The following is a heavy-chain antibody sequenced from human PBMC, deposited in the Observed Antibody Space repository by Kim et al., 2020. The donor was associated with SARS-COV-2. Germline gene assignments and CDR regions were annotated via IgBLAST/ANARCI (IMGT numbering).Heavy chain of an antibody. V-gene: IGHV1-2*02. J-gene: IGHJ6*02. D-gene: IGHD2-15*01. Sequence: ASVKVSCKASGYTFTGYYMHWVRQAPGQGLEWMGWINPNSGGTNYAQKFQGRVTMTRDTSISTAYMELSRLRSDDTAVYYCASHSGYCSGGSCYSYGMDVWGQGTTVTVSS. CDR1: GYTFTGYY. CDR2: INPNSGGT. CDR3: ASHSGYCSGGSCYSYGMDV.